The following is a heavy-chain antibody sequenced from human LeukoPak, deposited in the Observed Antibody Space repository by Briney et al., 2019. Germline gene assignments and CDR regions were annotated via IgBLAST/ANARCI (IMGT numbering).Heavy chain of an antibody. D-gene: IGHD5-18*01. J-gene: IGHJ6*02. V-gene: IGHV3-15*01. CDR3: TCTGPNVDTALGYYYYGMDV. CDR2: IKSKTDGGTT. Sequence: GGSLRLSCAASGFTFSNAWMSWVRQAPGKGLEWVGRIKSKTDGGTTDYAAPVKGRFTISRDDSKNTLYLQMNSLKTEDTAVYYCTCTGPNVDTALGYYYYGMDVWGQGTTVTVSS. CDR1: GFTFSNAW.